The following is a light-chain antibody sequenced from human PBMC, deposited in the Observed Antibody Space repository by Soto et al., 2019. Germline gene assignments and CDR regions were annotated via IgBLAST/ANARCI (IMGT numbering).Light chain of an antibody. CDR3: ISYTSSSTWV. Sequence: QSVLTQPASVSGSPGQSITISCTGTSSDVGNYNLVSWCQQHPGRAPKLLIYEGTKRPSGVSNRFSGSRSGNTASLTISGLQAEDESDYYCISYTSSSTWVFGGGTKLTVL. CDR1: SSDVGNYNL. J-gene: IGLJ3*02. CDR2: EGT. V-gene: IGLV2-14*02.